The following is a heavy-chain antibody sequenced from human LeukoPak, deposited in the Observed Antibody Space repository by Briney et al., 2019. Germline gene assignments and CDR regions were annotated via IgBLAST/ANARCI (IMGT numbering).Heavy chain of an antibody. V-gene: IGHV3-23*01. J-gene: IGHJ6*03. CDR2: ISGSGADL. CDR1: GFSFSSYA. CDR3: AKETYYDIFPYYMDV. D-gene: IGHD3-9*01. Sequence: GGSLRLSCAASGFSFSSYAMSWVRQAPGKGLEWVSVISGSGADLYYADSVKGRFTISRVNSKSTLYLQMNRLRAEDTATYFCAKETYYDIFPYYMDVWGKGTTVTVAS.